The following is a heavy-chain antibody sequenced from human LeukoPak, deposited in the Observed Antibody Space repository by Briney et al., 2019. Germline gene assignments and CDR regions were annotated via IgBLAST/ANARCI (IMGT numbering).Heavy chain of an antibody. CDR3: AHRRGITIFAAGRPFDY. CDR1: GFSLSTSGVG. J-gene: IGHJ4*02. Sequence: ESGPTLVNPTQLLTLTFTFSGFSLSTSGVGVGWIRQPPGKALEWLALIYWNDDKRYSPSLKSRLTITKDTSKNQVVLTMTNMDPVDTATYYCAHRRGITIFAAGRPFDYWGQGTLVTVSS. V-gene: IGHV2-5*01. D-gene: IGHD3-3*01. CDR2: IYWNDDK.